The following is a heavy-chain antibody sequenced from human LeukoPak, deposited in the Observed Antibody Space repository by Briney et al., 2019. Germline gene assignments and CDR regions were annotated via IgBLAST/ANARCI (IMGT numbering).Heavy chain of an antibody. V-gene: IGHV4-59*01. J-gene: IGHJ6*02. CDR3: ARVPVVSGGPHYYYYGMDV. Sequence: SETLSLTCTVSGGSISSYYWSWIRQPPGKGLEWIGYIYYSGSTNYNPSLKSPVTISVDTSKNQFSLKLSSVTAADTAVYYCARVPVVSGGPHYYYYGMDVWGQGTTVTVSS. CDR2: IYYSGST. D-gene: IGHD4-23*01. CDR1: GGSISSYY.